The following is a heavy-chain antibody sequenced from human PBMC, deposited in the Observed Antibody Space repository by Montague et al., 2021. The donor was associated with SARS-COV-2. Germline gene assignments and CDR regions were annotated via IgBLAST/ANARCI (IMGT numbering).Heavy chain of an antibody. V-gene: IGHV4-39*02. CDR2: IYYSGTT. Sequence: SETLSLTCSVSSGSIISSGYYWGWIRQPPGKELEWIGNIYYSGTTYYNPSLQSRGTISVDTSKNHLSLRMSSVTAAATAVYFCAGGMIRGVTTPFDYWGQGSLVTVSS. D-gene: IGHD3-10*01. CDR3: AGGMIRGVTTPFDY. J-gene: IGHJ4*02. CDR1: SGSIISSGYY.